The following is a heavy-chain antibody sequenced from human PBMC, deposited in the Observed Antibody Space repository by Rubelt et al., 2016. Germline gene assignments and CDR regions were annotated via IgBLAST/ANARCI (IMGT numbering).Heavy chain of an antibody. V-gene: IGHV4-34*01. CDR3: ARGPGWGQNWYFDL. Sequence: QVQLQQWGAGLLNPSETLSLTCAVYGGSFSGYYWSWIRQPPGKGLEWIGSIYYRGNTYYTPSLKSRVTVALDTSNNQFSLRRCSVTAADTAVYYCARGPGWGQNWYFDLWGRGTLVTVSS. CDR1: GGSFSGYY. D-gene: IGHD2-21*02. CDR2: IYYRGNT. J-gene: IGHJ2*01.